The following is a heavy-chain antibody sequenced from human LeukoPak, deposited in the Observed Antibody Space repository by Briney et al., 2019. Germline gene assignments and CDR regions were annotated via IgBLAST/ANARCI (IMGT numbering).Heavy chain of an antibody. CDR3: AKGRAAGLLDWFDP. V-gene: IGHV3-7*03. J-gene: IGHJ5*02. CDR2: IKQDGSEK. D-gene: IGHD6-19*01. Sequence: GGSLRLSCAASGFTFSSYWMSWVRQAPGKGLEWVANIKQDGSEKYYVDSVKGRFTISRDNAKNSLYLHMSSLRDDDAAVYYCAKGRAAGLLDWFDPWGQGTLVTVS. CDR1: GFTFSSYW.